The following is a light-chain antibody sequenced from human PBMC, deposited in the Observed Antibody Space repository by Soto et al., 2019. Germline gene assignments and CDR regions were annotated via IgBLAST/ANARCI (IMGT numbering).Light chain of an antibody. CDR3: AAWDDSLNGYV. Sequence: QSVLTQPPSASETPGRRVTISCSGSSSNIGSKTVNWYQHLPEAAPRLLIFGDNQRPSGVPDRFSGSKSGTSASLAISGLQSEDEGYYDCAAWDDSLNGYVFGTGTKLTVL. J-gene: IGLJ1*01. V-gene: IGLV1-44*01. CDR1: SSNIGSKT. CDR2: GDN.